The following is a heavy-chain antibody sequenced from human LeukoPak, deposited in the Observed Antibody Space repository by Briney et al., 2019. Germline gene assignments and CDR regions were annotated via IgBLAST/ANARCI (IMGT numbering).Heavy chain of an antibody. J-gene: IGHJ4*02. V-gene: IGHV1-2*04. CDR1: GYTFTGYY. D-gene: IGHD4-17*01. CDR2: INPNSGGT. CDR3: ATRSDGDPLSFDY. Sequence: ASVKVSCKASGYTFTGYYMHWVRQAPGQGLEWMGWINPNSGGTNYAQKFQGWVTMTRDTSISTAYMELRSLRSDDTAVYYCATRSDGDPLSFDYWGQGTLVTVSS.